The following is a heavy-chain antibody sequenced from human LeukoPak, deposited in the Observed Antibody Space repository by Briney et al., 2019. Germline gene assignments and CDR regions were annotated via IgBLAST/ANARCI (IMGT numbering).Heavy chain of an antibody. J-gene: IGHJ3*01. V-gene: IGHV4-61*02. CDR2: IYTSGTT. Sequence: SQTLSLTYTLPAGAITSGGYYCIWIRQPAGKGLEWIGRIYTSGTTNYNPSLKSRVTILVDTSKNQISLKLSSVTAADTAVYYCSASSGWLGTFDFWGQGTMVAVSS. CDR3: SASSGWLGTFDF. D-gene: IGHD6-19*01. CDR1: AGAITSGGYY.